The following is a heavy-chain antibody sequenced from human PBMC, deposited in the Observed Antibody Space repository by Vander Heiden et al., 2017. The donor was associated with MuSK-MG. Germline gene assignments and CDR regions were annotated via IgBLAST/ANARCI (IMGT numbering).Heavy chain of an antibody. CDR1: GYTFTSYG. CDR3: ARERIPREEDAFDI. V-gene: IGHV1-18*01. CDR2: ISADNGDT. Sequence: QVQLVQSGAEVKKPGASVKVSCKASGYTFTSYGLSWVRQAPGQGLEWMGWISADNGDTNYAQKLQGRVTMTTDTSTSTAYMELRSLRSDDTAVYYCARERIPREEDAFDIWGQGTMVTVSS. D-gene: IGHD2-2*02. J-gene: IGHJ3*02.